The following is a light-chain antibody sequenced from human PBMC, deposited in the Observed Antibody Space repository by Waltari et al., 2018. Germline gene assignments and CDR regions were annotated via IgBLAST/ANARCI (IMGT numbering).Light chain of an antibody. Sequence: SYILTQAPSASVAPGQTATITCGGNNIGGKSVHWFQQRPGQAPALILYDNSDRRSGIPERFSGSNSGDTATLTISSVEVGDEADYFCRVWDTNGDHPVFGGGTKLTVL. V-gene: IGLV3-21*02. CDR2: DNS. CDR3: RVWDTNGDHPV. J-gene: IGLJ2*01. CDR1: NIGGKS.